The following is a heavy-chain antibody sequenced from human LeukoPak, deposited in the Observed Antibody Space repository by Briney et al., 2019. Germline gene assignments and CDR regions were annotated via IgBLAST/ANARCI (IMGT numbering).Heavy chain of an antibody. CDR1: GGSFSGYY. Sequence: SETLSLTCAVYGGSFSGYYWSWIRQPPGKGLEWIGEINHSGSTNYNPSLKSRVTISVDTSKNQFSLKLSSVTAADTAVYYCARGEGSDSSSIYFDYWGQGTLVTVSS. V-gene: IGHV4-34*01. D-gene: IGHD6-6*01. CDR2: INHSGST. CDR3: ARGEGSDSSSIYFDY. J-gene: IGHJ4*02.